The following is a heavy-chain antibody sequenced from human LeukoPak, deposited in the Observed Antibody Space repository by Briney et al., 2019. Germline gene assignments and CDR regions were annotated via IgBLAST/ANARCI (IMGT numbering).Heavy chain of an antibody. CDR3: ARAANGGFDWLLDPYYYHGMDV. V-gene: IGHV3-66*01. J-gene: IGHJ6*02. D-gene: IGHD3-9*01. CDR1: GFTVSSNY. Sequence: GGSLRLSCAASGFTVSSNYMSWVRQAPGKGLEWVSVIYSGGSTYYADSVKGRFTISRDNSKNTLYLQMNSLRAEDTAVYYCARAANGGFDWLLDPYYYHGMDVWGQGTTVTVSS. CDR2: IYSGGST.